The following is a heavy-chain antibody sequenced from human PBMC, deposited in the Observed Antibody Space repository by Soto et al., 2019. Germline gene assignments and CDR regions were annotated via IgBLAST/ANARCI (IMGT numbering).Heavy chain of an antibody. CDR1: GGSISSGGYY. J-gene: IGHJ4*02. CDR3: ARVSSIAARPFDY. CDR2: IYYSGST. Sequence: SETLSLTCTVSGGSISSGGYYWSWIRQHPGKGLEWIGYIYYSGSTYYNPSLKSRVTISVDTSKNQFSLKLSSVTAADTAVYYCARVSSIAARPFDYWGQGTLVTVSS. V-gene: IGHV4-31*03. D-gene: IGHD6-6*01.